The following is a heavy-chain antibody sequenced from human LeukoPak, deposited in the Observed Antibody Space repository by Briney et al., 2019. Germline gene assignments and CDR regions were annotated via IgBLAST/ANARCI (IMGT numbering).Heavy chain of an antibody. CDR1: GFTFSTYW. V-gene: IGHV3-74*01. CDR3: ARATRIYSSGWYYSFDY. J-gene: IGHJ4*02. CDR2: INVDGSGA. Sequence: PGGSLRLSCAASGFTFSTYWMHWVRQAPGKGLVWVSHINVDGSGATYAASVKGRFTISRDNAKNTLYLHMNSLRAEDTAVYYCARATRIYSSGWYYSFDYWGQGTLVTVSS. D-gene: IGHD6-19*01.